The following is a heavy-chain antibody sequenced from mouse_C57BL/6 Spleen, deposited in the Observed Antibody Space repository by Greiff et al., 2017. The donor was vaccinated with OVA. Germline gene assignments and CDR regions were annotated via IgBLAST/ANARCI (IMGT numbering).Heavy chain of an antibody. Sequence: ESGPGLVKPSQSLSLTCSVPGYSITSGYYWNWIRQFPGNKLEWMGYISYDGSNNYNPSLKNRISITRDTSKNQFFLKLNSVTTEDTATYYCARDLYYGSRYYAMDYWGQGTSVTVSS. D-gene: IGHD1-1*01. CDR3: ARDLYYGSRYYAMDY. CDR1: GYSITSGYY. CDR2: ISYDGSN. J-gene: IGHJ4*01. V-gene: IGHV3-6*01.